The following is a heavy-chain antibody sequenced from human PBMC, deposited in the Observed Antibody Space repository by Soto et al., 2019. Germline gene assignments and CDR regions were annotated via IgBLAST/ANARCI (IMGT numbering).Heavy chain of an antibody. CDR3: ARRCGDFWSGYLEYYFDY. Sequence: QVQLQESGPGLVKPSETLSLTCTVSGGSISSYYWSWIRQPPGKGLEWIGYIYYSGSTNYNPSLKSRVTISEDTPRNQFSLKLSSVTAADTAVYYCARRCGDFWSGYLEYYFDYWGQGTLVTVSS. CDR2: IYYSGST. V-gene: IGHV4-59*08. J-gene: IGHJ4*02. CDR1: GGSISSYY. D-gene: IGHD3-3*01.